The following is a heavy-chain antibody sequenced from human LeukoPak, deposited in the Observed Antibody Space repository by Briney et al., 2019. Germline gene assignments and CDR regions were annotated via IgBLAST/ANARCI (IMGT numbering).Heavy chain of an antibody. Sequence: SETLSLTCTVSGGSISSYYWSWIRQPPGKGLEWIGYIYYSGSTNYNPSLKSRVTISVDTSKNQFSLKLSSVTAADTAVYYCARGAMGESDYWGQGTLVTVSS. D-gene: IGHD3-16*01. CDR3: ARGAMGESDY. CDR1: GGSISSYY. CDR2: IYYSGST. J-gene: IGHJ4*02. V-gene: IGHV4-59*08.